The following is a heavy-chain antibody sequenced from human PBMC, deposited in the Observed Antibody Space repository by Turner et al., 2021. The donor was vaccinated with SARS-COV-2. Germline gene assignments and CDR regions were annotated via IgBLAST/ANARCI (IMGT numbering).Heavy chain of an antibody. CDR3: AREGGVGATTGFDI. D-gene: IGHD1-26*01. CDR1: GFTFSSYG. J-gene: IGHJ3*02. V-gene: IGHV3-33*01. Sequence: QVQLVESGGGVVQPGRSLRLSCAGSGFTFSSYGLRLVRQAPGKGLEWVAVICDDGSNKYYADSGKGRFTISRDNSKNTLYLQMNSLRAEDTAVYYCAREGGVGATTGFDIWGQGTMVTVSS. CDR2: ICDDGSNK.